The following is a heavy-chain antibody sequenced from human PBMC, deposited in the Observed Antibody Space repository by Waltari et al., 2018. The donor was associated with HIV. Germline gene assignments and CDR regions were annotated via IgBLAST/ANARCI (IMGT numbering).Heavy chain of an antibody. CDR1: GDSISNSNYY. J-gene: IGHJ5*02. Sequence: QLQLQESGPGLVKPSETLSLTCTVSGDSISNSNYYWGWIRQPPGKGLEWIATIYYSGTTYYNSSLKSRVTRSVDTSENQFSLKLTSVTAADTAVYFCARSSRGFDPWGQGTLVTVSS. CDR3: ARSSRGFDP. CDR2: IYYSGTT. V-gene: IGHV4-39*01. D-gene: IGHD3-10*01.